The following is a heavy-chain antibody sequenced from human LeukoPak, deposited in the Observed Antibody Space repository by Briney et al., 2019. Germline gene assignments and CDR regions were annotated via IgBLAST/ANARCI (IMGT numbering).Heavy chain of an antibody. CDR2: IKQDGSEK. CDR3: AREWMALGNAFDI. V-gene: IGHV3-7*01. J-gene: IGHJ3*02. D-gene: IGHD5-24*01. CDR1: GFPFSSFD. Sequence: GGSLRLSYAASGFPFSSFDMSWVRQAPGKGLEWVASIKQDGSEKYYVASVKGRFTISRDNAKKSLYLQMNSLRAEDTAVYYCAREWMALGNAFDIWGQGTMVTVSS.